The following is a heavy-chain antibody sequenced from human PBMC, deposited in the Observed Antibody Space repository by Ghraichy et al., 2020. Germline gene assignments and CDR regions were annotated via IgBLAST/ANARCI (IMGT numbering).Heavy chain of an antibody. J-gene: IGHJ3*02. CDR1: GYSFTSYW. Sequence: GESLNISCKGSGYSFTSYWIGWVRQMPGKGLEWMGIIYPGDSDTRYSPSFQGQVTISADKSISTAYLQWSSLKASDTAMYYCARHVKRGFWSGYSGVKGAFDIWGQGTMVTVSS. CDR3: ARHVKRGFWSGYSGVKGAFDI. D-gene: IGHD3-3*01. CDR2: IYPGDSDT. V-gene: IGHV5-51*01.